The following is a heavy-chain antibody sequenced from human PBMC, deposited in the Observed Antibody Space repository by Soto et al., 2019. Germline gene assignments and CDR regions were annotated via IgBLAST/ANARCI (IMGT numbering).Heavy chain of an antibody. CDR3: TQDGGSRDWLTVN. CDR1: GFTFTSYA. J-gene: IGHJ4*02. V-gene: IGHV3-23*01. CDR2: ITGGGDNT. D-gene: IGHD3-9*01. Sequence: EVQLLESGGDSVQPGGSLRLSCAASGFTFTSYAMSWIRQAPGKGLEWVSAITGGGDNTYYAESVKGRFTISRDNSKNTLYLQMNSLRAEDTAFYYCTQDGGSRDWLTVNWGQGTLVTVSS.